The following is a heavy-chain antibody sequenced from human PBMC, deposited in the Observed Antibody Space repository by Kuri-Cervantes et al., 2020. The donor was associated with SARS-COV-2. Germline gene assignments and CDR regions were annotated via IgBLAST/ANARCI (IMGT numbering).Heavy chain of an antibody. D-gene: IGHD3-16*01. CDR2: IYSDGST. CDR3: VRWGGLGGRGTYYYFYAMDV. J-gene: IGHJ6*02. Sequence: GESLKISCAASGFTVSSNYMTWVRQAPGKGPEWVSIIYSDGSTFYADSVKGRFTISRDNSKNMLHLQMNSLRAEDTAVYYCVRWGGLGGRGTYYYFYAMDVWGQGTRSPSP. CDR1: GFTVSSNY. V-gene: IGHV3-66*01.